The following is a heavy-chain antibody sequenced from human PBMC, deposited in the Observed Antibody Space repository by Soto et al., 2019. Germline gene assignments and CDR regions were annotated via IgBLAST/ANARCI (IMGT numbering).Heavy chain of an antibody. CDR2: IYPGDSDT. Sequence: GESLKISCKGSGYSFTSYWIGWVRQMPGKGLEWMGIIYPGDSDTRYSPSFQGQVTISADKSISTAYLQWSSLKASDTAMYYCARRFTPRYGKVRYFDYWGQGTLVTVS. CDR3: ARRFTPRYGKVRYFDY. V-gene: IGHV5-51*01. D-gene: IGHD3-9*01. CDR1: GYSFTSYW. J-gene: IGHJ4*02.